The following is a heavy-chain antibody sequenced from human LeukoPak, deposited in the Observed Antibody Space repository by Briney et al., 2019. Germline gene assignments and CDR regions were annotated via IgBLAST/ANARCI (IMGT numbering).Heavy chain of an antibody. CDR1: GYTFTDYY. V-gene: IGHV1-2*02. CDR2: INPNNGGT. D-gene: IGHD5-12*01. J-gene: IGHJ4*02. Sequence: ASVKVSCKTSGYTFTDYYIHWVRQAPGHELEWMGWINPNNGGTKYAQKFQGRVTMTRDTSISTAYMELSRLRSDDTAVYYCARDPPDMSGFSFDYWGQGTLVSVSS. CDR3: ARDPPDMSGFSFDY.